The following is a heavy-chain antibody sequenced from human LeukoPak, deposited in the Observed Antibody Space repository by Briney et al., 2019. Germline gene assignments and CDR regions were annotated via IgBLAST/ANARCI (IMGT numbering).Heavy chain of an antibody. CDR2: INPNSGGT. Sequence: GASVKVSCKASGYTFTGYYMHWVRQAPGQGLEWMGWINPNSGGTNYAKKFQGRVTMTRDTSISTAYMELSRLRSDDTAVYYCARDGRVLRFLGNWFDPWGQGTLVTVSS. CDR3: ARDGRVLRFLGNWFDP. V-gene: IGHV1-2*02. D-gene: IGHD3-3*01. CDR1: GYTFTGYY. J-gene: IGHJ5*02.